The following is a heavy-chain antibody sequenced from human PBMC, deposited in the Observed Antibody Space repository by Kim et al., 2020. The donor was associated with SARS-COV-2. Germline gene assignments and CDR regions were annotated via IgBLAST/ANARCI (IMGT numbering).Heavy chain of an antibody. CDR1: AFTFSSYG. D-gene: IGHD3-10*01. CDR3: TRDLTSGYNWARGDSNNMDV. CDR2: IWYDGSNK. J-gene: IGHJ6*03. Sequence: GGSLRLSCAASAFTFSSYGMHWVRQAPGKGLEWVAVIWYDGSNKYYADSVKGRFTISRDNSKNTLYLQMNSLTVEDTAVYFCTRDLTSGYNWARGDSNNMDVWGKGTTVTVSS. V-gene: IGHV3-33*01.